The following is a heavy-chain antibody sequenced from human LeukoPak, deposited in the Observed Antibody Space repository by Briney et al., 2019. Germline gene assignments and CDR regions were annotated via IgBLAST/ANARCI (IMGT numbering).Heavy chain of an antibody. CDR2: IYTSGTT. Sequence: PSETLSLTCTVSGGSISSGSYYWNWIRQPAGKGLEWIGRIYTSGTTDYNPSLKSRVTISVDTSKNQFPLKLSSVTAAVTAVYYCARWGDLYWYFDLWGRGILVTVSS. D-gene: IGHD2-21*02. CDR1: GGSISSGSYY. J-gene: IGHJ2*01. CDR3: ARWGDLYWYFDL. V-gene: IGHV4-61*02.